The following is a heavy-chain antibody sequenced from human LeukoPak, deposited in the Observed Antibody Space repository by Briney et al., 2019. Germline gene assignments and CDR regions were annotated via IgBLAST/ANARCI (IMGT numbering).Heavy chain of an antibody. CDR3: VRDLLGSGSTTAYLHH. CDR1: GFTFSDYS. CDR2: ISRRSRHV. D-gene: IGHD1-1*01. J-gene: IGHJ1*01. Sequence: GGSLRLSCTASGFTFSDYSMNWVRQAPGKGLEWVSSISRRSRHVYYAGSVKGRFTISRDNVWNSLYLQMNSLRAEDMAVYFCVRDLLGSGSTTAYLHHWGQGTLVTVSS. V-gene: IGHV3-21*01.